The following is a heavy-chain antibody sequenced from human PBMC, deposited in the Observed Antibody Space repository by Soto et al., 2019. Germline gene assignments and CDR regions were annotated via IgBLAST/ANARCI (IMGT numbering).Heavy chain of an antibody. V-gene: IGHV4-39*01. J-gene: IGHJ4*02. CDR2: VYYRGRS. CDR3: VSQRTTVPTQAYFDY. Sequence: SATLSLTCTVSGGSVTNSSYYWGWIRQSPGKGLEWIGSVYYRGRSYSKSSVKSRVTISVDASKNRFSLSLNSVTASDTAVYFCVSQRTTVPTQAYFDYWGPGALVTVSS. D-gene: IGHD4-17*01. CDR1: GGSVTNSSYY.